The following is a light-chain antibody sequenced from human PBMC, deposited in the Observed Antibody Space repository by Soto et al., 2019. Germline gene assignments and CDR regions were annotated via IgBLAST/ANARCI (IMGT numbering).Light chain of an antibody. CDR2: DVG. J-gene: IGLJ1*01. V-gene: IGLV2-14*01. Sequence: QSVLTQPASVSGSPGQSITISCTGTRSDVGAYNYVSWYQQHPGKAPKLIIYDVGNWPSGVSNRFSGSKSGNTASLTISGLQAEDEADYYCSSYTSSTTRVFGPGTKVTVL. CDR3: SSYTSSTTRV. CDR1: RSDVGAYNY.